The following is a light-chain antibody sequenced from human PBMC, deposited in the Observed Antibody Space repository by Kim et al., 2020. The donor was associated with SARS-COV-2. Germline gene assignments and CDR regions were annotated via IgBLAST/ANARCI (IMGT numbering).Light chain of an antibody. CDR1: HSNIGAGYD. J-gene: IGLJ1*01. V-gene: IGLV1-40*01. CDR2: GDI. CDR3: QSYDSSLRGYV. Sequence: QSVLTQPPSVSGAPGQRVTVSCTGTHSNIGAGYDVHWYQQFPGMAPKLLIYGDINRPSGVPDRVSGSKSGSSASLVITGPQPEDEADYYCQSYDSSLRGYVFGSGTKVTVL.